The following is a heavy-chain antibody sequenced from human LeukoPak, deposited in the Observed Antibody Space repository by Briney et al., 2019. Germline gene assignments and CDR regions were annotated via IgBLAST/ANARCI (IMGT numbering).Heavy chain of an antibody. D-gene: IGHD6-13*01. Sequence: GGSLRPSCAASGFTFSSYWVNWVRQAPGKGLEWVANIKQDGSEKYYVDSVKGRFTISRDNAMNSLYLQMNSLRAEDTAIYYCARSLPYGTTWYGRSDFWGQGTLVTVSS. V-gene: IGHV3-7*03. CDR1: GFTFSSYW. CDR3: ARSLPYGTTWYGRSDF. J-gene: IGHJ4*02. CDR2: IKQDGSEK.